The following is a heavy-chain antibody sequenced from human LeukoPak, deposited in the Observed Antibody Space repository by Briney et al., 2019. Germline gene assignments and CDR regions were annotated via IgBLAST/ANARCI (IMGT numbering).Heavy chain of an antibody. J-gene: IGHJ4*02. CDR3: ARGPTVTMVRGVFLDY. D-gene: IGHD3-10*01. Sequence: GGSLRLSCATSGFTFSSYAMSWVRQAPGKGLEWVSSISGSGGNTYYADSVKGRFTISRDNSKNTLYLQMNSLRAEDTAVYYCARGPTVTMVRGVFLDYWGQGTLVTVSS. CDR2: ISGSGGNT. CDR1: GFTFSSYA. V-gene: IGHV3-23*01.